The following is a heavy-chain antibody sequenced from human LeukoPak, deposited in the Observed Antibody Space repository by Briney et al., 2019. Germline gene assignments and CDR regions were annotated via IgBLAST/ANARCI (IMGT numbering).Heavy chain of an antibody. CDR3: ASSPRSSTRQLLRYYYYYMDV. CDR2: INHSGST. V-gene: IGHV4-34*01. Sequence: SETLSLTCAVYGGSFSGYYWSWIRQPPGKGLEWIGEINHSGSTNYNPSLKSRVTISVDTSQNQFSLKLSSVTAADTAVYYCASSPRSSTRQLLRYYYYYMDVWGQGTMVTVSS. CDR1: GGSFSGYY. J-gene: IGHJ6*03. D-gene: IGHD2-2*01.